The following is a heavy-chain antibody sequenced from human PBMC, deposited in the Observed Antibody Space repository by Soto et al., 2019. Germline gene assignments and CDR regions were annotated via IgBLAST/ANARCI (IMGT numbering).Heavy chain of an antibody. CDR3: ARDSLYCSGGSCYPGFDY. D-gene: IGHD2-15*01. CDR1: GFTFSSYS. V-gene: IGHV3-48*01. CDR2: ISSSSSTI. J-gene: IGHJ4*02. Sequence: GGSLRLSCAASGFTFSSYSMNWVRQAPGKGLEWVSYISSSSSTIYYADSVKGRFTISRDNAKNSLYLQMNSLRAEDTAVYYCARDSLYCSGGSCYPGFDYWGQGTLVTVSS.